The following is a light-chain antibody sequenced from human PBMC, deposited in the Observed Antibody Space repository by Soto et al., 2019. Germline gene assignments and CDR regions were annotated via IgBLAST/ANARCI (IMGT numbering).Light chain of an antibody. CDR2: DAS. V-gene: IGKV3-11*01. CDR1: QSVNRY. CDR3: QQRSTWPHT. J-gene: IGKJ3*01. Sequence: ETVLPQSPAALSLAPGERATLSCRASQSVNRYLAWYQKKPGQAPRLLFYDASNRATGVPARFSGSGSGTDFTLSISSLEPEDFAVYYCQQRSTWPHTFGPGTKVDIK.